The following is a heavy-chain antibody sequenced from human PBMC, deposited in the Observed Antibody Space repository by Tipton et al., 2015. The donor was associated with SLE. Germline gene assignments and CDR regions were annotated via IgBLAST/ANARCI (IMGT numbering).Heavy chain of an antibody. J-gene: IGHJ5*02. CDR3: ARGGWGGGDPHWFDP. Sequence: TLSLTCAVYGGSFSGYYWSWIRQPPGKGLEWIGEISHSGSTDYNPSLKSRVTISVDTSKNQFSLKLSSVTAADTAVYYCARGGWGGGDPHWFDPWGQGTLVTVSS. CDR2: ISHSGST. V-gene: IGHV4-34*01. CDR1: GGSFSGYY. D-gene: IGHD7-27*01.